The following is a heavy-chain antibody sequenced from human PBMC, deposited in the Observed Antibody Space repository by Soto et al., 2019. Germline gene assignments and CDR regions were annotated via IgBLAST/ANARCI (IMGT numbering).Heavy chain of an antibody. V-gene: IGHV4-39*01. D-gene: IGHD6-6*01. CDR2: IYYDGGA. Sequence: SETLSLTCTVSGGSISSSTYYWGWIRQPPGKGLECVGTIYYDGGAYYNPSLKSRVTVSVDSSKNQFSLKLSSVTAADTAVYYCARSSIAPRLFMYPFDYWGQGTLVTVSS. CDR1: GGSISSSTYY. J-gene: IGHJ4*02. CDR3: ARSSIAPRLFMYPFDY.